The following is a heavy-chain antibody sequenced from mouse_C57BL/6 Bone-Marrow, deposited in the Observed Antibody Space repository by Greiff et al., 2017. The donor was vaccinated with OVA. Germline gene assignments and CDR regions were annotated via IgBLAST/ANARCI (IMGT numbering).Heavy chain of an antibody. CDR1: GFNIKDDY. V-gene: IGHV14-4*01. Sequence: VQLQQSGAELVRPGASVKLSCTASGFNIKDDYMHWVKQRPEQGLEWIGWIDPENGDTEYASKFQGKATITAATSSNTAYRQLSSLTSEDTAVYYCTSYGNFDYWGQGTTITVSS. J-gene: IGHJ2*01. D-gene: IGHD2-1*01. CDR3: TSYGNFDY. CDR2: IDPENGDT.